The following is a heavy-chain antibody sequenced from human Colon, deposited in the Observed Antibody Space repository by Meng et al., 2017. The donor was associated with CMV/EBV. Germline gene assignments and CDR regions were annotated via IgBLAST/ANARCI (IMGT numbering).Heavy chain of an antibody. CDR1: GFTFRNHA. CDR2: IYAGERST. CDR3: AKGSSEFLYYGMDV. J-gene: IGHJ6*02. Sequence: GESLKISCAASGFTFRNHAMSWVRQAPGKGLEWVSVIYAGERSTYFADSVKGRFIISRDDSKNTLYMEMNSLRAEDTAVYYCAKGSSEFLYYGMDVWGQGTTVTVSS. V-gene: IGHV3-23*03. D-gene: IGHD3-10*01.